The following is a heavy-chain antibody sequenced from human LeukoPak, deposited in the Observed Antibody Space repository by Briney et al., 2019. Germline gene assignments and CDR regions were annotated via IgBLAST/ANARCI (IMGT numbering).Heavy chain of an antibody. CDR1: GGTFSSYA. V-gene: IGHV1-69*01. CDR2: IIPIFGTA. CDR3: ARDAILEWLPPSDYYMDL. J-gene: IGHJ6*03. D-gene: IGHD3-3*01. Sequence: SVKVSCKASGGTFSSYAISWGRQPPAQGLEWMGGIIPIFGTANYAQKFQGRVTITADESTSTAYMELSSLRSEDTAVYYCARDAILEWLPPSDYYMDLWGKGTTVTVSS.